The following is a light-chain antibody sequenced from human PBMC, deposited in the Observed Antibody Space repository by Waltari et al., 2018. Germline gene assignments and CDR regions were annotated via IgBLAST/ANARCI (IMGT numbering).Light chain of an antibody. CDR3: QQRSNWQKS. CDR2: DAS. CDR1: QSVSSY. J-gene: IGKJ2*03. Sequence: EIVLTQSPATLSLSPGKRATLSCRASQSVSSYLAWYQQKPGQAPRLLIYDASNRATGIPARFSGSGSGTDFTLTISSLEPEDFAVYYCQQRSNWQKSFGQGTKLEIK. V-gene: IGKV3-11*01.